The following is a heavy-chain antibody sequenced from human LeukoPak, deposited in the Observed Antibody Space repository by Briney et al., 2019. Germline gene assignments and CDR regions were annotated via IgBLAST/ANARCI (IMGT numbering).Heavy chain of an antibody. CDR2: INPNNGVT. CDR3: ARRVQKQVGTNWFDP. D-gene: IGHD4-23*01. J-gene: IGHJ5*02. V-gene: IGHV1-2*02. CDR1: GYTFDDEY. Sequence: ASVKVSCKASGYTFDDEYIHWVRQAPGLGLEWMGWINPNNGVTNYAQRFQSRVTMTRDTSISTAYMELSRLGSDDSAVYYCARRVQKQVGTNWFDPWGQGTLVTVSS.